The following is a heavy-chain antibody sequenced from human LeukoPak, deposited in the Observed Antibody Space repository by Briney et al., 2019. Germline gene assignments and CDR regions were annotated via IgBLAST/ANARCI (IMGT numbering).Heavy chain of an antibody. V-gene: IGHV3-21*01. CDR3: ARDPEGDGYYGMDV. D-gene: IGHD3-10*01. J-gene: IGHJ6*02. CDR2: IWSSSTTI. Sequence: EPGRSLRLSCTASGFTIRNYSINCVRQAPRNVLECVSSIWSSSTTIFYADSLKGRFTISRDNAKNSLFLQMNSLSAEDTAVYYCARDPEGDGYYGMDVWGQGASVTVSS. CDR1: GFTIRNYS.